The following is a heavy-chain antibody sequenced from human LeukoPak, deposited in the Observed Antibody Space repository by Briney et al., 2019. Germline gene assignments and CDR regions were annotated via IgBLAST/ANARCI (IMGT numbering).Heavy chain of an antibody. J-gene: IGHJ3*02. Sequence: GGSLRLSCAASGFTFSSYWMSWVRQAPGKGLEWVANIKQGGSEKYYVDSVKGRFTISRDNAKNSLYLQMNSLRAEDTAVYYCARDLGDYYDSSGYGLDAFDIWGQGTMVTVSS. D-gene: IGHD3-22*01. CDR3: ARDLGDYYDSSGYGLDAFDI. CDR2: IKQGGSEK. V-gene: IGHV3-7*01. CDR1: GFTFSSYW.